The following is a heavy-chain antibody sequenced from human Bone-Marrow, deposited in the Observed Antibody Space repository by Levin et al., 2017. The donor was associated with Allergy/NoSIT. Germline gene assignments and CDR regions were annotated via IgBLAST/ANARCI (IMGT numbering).Heavy chain of an antibody. J-gene: IGHJ4*02. CDR2: ISTGGETP. CDR1: GFDFSSYA. D-gene: IGHD2-15*01. V-gene: IGHV3-23*01. Sequence: PGGSLRLSCAASGFDFSSYAMNWVRQAPGQGLEWVSGISTGGETPYYADSVKGRFAISRDNSKNTLSLEMNSLSPDATAAYFCAKDLWRGRRISAFDSWGQGTLVTVSS. CDR3: AKDLWRGRRISAFDS.